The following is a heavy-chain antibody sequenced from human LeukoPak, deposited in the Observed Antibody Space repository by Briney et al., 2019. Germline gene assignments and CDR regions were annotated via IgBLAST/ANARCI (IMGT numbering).Heavy chain of an antibody. CDR2: FYHSGST. D-gene: IGHD3-16*01. CDR3: ARVAPGGINWFDP. V-gene: IGHV4-38-2*02. Sequence: SETLSLTCTVSGYFIRSGFYWGWIRQPPGKGLEWIGSFYHSGSTYYNPSLKSRVTISVDTSKNQFSLKLSSLTPADTAVYYWARVAPGGINWFDPWGQGTLVTVSS. CDR1: GYFIRSGFY. J-gene: IGHJ5*02.